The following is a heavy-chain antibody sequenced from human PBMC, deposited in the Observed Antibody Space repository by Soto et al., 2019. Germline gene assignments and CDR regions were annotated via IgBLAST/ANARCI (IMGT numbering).Heavy chain of an antibody. V-gene: IGHV3-73*02. CDR2: IRSKPNSYAT. CDR3: TVGSYIDL. CDR1: GFTFSGSA. D-gene: IGHD1-26*01. J-gene: IGHJ4*02. Sequence: EVQLVESGGGLVQPGGSLKLSCAASGFTFSGSAIHWVRQASGKGLEWVGRIRSKPNSYATSYAASMKGRSTISRDDSKNTAYLRMNSLKTEDTAIYYCTVGSYIDLWGQGTLVTVSS.